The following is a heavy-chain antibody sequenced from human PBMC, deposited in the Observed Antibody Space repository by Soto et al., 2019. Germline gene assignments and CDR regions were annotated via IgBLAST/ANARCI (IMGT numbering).Heavy chain of an antibody. J-gene: IGHJ6*01. CDR1: GYKFQEHY. V-gene: IGHV1-2*06. CDR3: SRVRKQYKVAICPYTPYSGMDC. D-gene: IGHD3-10*01. CDR2: LNPNDGDT. Sequence: ASVKVSCKTSGYKFQEHYIYLVRQAPGRGLEWVARLNPNDGDTTSAQKFRSRVAVTRNTSITTAYLALTGLQSDATALYYCSRVRKQYKVAICPYTPYSGMDCWEQGTAVIVSS.